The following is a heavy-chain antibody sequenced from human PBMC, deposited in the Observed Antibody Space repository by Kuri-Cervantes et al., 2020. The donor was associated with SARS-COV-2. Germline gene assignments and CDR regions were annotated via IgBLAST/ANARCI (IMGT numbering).Heavy chain of an antibody. J-gene: IGHJ6*03. V-gene: IGHV2-26*01. CDR3: ARTTGYCTGGECYKDSYYYYYMDV. CDR2: IFSNDEK. CDR1: GFSLSNARMG. Sequence: SGPTLVKPTETLTLTCTVSGFSLSNARMGVSWIRQPPGKALEWLAHIFSNDEKSYSTSLKSRLTISKDTSKSQVVLTMTNMDPVDTATYYCARTTGYCTGGECYKDSYYYYYMDVWGKGTTVTVSS. D-gene: IGHD2-8*02.